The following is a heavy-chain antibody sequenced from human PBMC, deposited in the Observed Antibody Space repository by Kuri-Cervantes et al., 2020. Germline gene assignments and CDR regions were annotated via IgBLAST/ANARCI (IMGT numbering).Heavy chain of an antibody. V-gene: IGHV4-4*07. Sequence: SETLSLTCAVSGGSISSYYWSWIRQPAGKGLEWIGRIYTSGSTNYNPSLKSRVTMSVDTSKNQFSLKLSSVTAADTAVYYCARVLWFGGAFDIWGQGTMVTVSS. CDR1: GGSISSYY. CDR2: IYTSGST. D-gene: IGHD3-10*01. J-gene: IGHJ3*02. CDR3: ARVLWFGGAFDI.